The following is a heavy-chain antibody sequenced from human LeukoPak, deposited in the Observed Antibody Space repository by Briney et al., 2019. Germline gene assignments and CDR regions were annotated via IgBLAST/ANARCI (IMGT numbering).Heavy chain of an antibody. D-gene: IGHD3-9*01. CDR3: ARGPRYFDWLSKSEYFQH. J-gene: IGHJ1*01. Sequence: GRCLRLSCAASGFTFRSYGMHSVRQAPGKGRERGAVIWYDGGNKNYADSVKGRFTISRDNSKNTLCLQMNSLRAEDTAVYYCARGPRYFDWLSKSEYFQHWGQGTLVTVSS. CDR1: GFTFRSYG. CDR2: IWYDGGNK. V-gene: IGHV3-33*01.